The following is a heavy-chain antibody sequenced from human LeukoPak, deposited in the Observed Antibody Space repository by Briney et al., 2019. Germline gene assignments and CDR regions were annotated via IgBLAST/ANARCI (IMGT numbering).Heavy chain of an antibody. D-gene: IGHD3-10*01. CDR3: ARGLDTMVRGVILDY. Sequence: PGGSLRLSCAASGFTVSGNYMSWVRQAPGKGLEWVSVLYSGGSTYYADSVKGRFTISRDNSKNPLYLQMNSLRAEDTAVYYCARGLDTMVRGVILDYWGQGTLVTVSS. CDR1: GFTVSGNY. V-gene: IGHV3-66*02. CDR2: LYSGGST. J-gene: IGHJ4*02.